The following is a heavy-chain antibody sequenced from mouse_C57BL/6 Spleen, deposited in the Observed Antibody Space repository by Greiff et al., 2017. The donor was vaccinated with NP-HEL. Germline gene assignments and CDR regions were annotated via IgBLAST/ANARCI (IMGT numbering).Heavy chain of an antibody. Sequence: QVTLKVSGPGILQSSQTLSLTCSFSGFSLSTSGMGVSWIRQPSGKGLEWLAHIYWDDDKSYNPSLKSRHTISQDTSRNQVFLKITSVDTADTATYDCARRAESVGLYYYSSGYFDVWGTGTTVTVSS. CDR3: ARRAESVGLYYYSSGYFDV. J-gene: IGHJ1*03. V-gene: IGHV8-12*01. CDR1: GFSLSTSGMG. CDR2: IYWDDDK. D-gene: IGHD1-1*01.